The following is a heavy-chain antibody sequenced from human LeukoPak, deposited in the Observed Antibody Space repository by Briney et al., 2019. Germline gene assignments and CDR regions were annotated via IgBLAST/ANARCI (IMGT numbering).Heavy chain of an antibody. CDR1: GFTFSSYW. V-gene: IGHV3-7*04. CDR3: ARVDYDFWNGYCRFDY. J-gene: IGHJ4*02. CDR2: IKQDGSEK. D-gene: IGHD3-3*01. Sequence: GGSLRLSCAASGFTFSSYWMSWVRQAPGKGLEWVANIKQDGSEKYYVDSVKGRFTISRDTAKNSLYLQMNSLRAEDTAVYYCARVDYDFWNGYCRFDYWGQGTLVTVSS.